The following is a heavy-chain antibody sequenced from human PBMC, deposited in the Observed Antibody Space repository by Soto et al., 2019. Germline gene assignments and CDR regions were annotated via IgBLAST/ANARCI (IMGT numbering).Heavy chain of an antibody. CDR3: ARDRPPIAARPSTYYFDD. CDR2: IYTSGST. V-gene: IGHV4-4*07. CDR1: GGSISSYY. J-gene: IGHJ4*02. Sequence: PSETLSLTCTVSGGSISSYYWSWIRQPAGKGLEWIGRIYTSGSTNYNPSLKSRVTMSVDTSKNQFSLKLSSVTAADTAVYYCARDRPPIAARPSTYYFDDWGQGTLVTVSS. D-gene: IGHD6-6*01.